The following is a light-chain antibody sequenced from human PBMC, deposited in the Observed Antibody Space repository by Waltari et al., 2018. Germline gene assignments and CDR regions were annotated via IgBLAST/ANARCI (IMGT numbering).Light chain of an antibody. CDR3: QSADGTTNSVV. CDR1: RSNTGRDT. Sequence: QSVLTQPPPASGTPGQRVTTPCSGSRSNTGRDTGNWYQQVPGTAPKLLHYGNDQRPSGVPDRFSGSKSGTSASLAITGLQSEDEADYFCQSADGTTNSVVFGGGTKLTVL. J-gene: IGLJ2*01. CDR2: GND. V-gene: IGLV1-44*01.